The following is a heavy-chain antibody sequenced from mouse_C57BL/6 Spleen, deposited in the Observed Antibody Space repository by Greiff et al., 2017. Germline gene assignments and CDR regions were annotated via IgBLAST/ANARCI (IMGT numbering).Heavy chain of an antibody. D-gene: IGHD2-2*01. CDR3: ARRYGYDLYYFDY. Sequence: VQLQQSGAELVKPGASVKLSCKASGYTFTSYWMHWVKQRPGQGLEWIGMIHPNSGSTNYNEKFKSKATLTVDKSSSTAYMQLSSLTSEDSAVYYCARRYGYDLYYFDYWGQGTTLTVSS. CDR1: GYTFTSYW. J-gene: IGHJ2*01. V-gene: IGHV1-64*01. CDR2: IHPNSGST.